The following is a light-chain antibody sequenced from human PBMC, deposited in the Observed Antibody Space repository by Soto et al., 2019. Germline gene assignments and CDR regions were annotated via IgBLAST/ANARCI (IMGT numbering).Light chain of an antibody. CDR3: CSYAGGNNWV. CDR2: EVS. J-gene: IGLJ3*02. CDR1: SSDVGNYNL. Sequence: QSALSQPASVSGSPGQSITIPCTGTSSDVGNYNLVSWYQHHPGKAPKVMLFEVSRRPSGVSDRFSGSKSGNTASLTISGLQAEDEADYYCCSYAGGNNWVFGGGTKVTVL. V-gene: IGLV2-23*02.